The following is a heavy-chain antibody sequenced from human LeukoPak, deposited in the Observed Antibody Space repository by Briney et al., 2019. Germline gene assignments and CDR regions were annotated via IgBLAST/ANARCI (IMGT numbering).Heavy chain of an antibody. CDR2: IYYSGST. CDR3: ARHRFASDDSSGYYLDY. V-gene: IGHV4-59*08. Sequence: PSETLSLTCTVSGGSINSYYWSWIRQPPGKGLEWIGYIYYSGSTNYNPSLKSRVTISVDTSKNQFSLKLSSVTAADTAVYYCARHRFASDDSSGYYLDYWGQGTLVTVSS. J-gene: IGHJ4*02. D-gene: IGHD3-22*01. CDR1: GGSINSYY.